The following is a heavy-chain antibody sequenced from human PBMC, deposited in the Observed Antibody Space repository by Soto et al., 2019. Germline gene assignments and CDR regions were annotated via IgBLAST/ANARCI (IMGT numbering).Heavy chain of an antibody. V-gene: IGHV3-33*08. J-gene: IGHJ3*02. CDR1: GIVFSDY. Sequence: GGSLRLSCAASGIVFSDYMSWVRQAPGKGLEWVAVIWYDGSNKYYADSVKGRFTISRDNSKNTLYLQMNSLRAEDTAVYYCARGVFPEEILNDAFDIWGQGTMVTVSS. D-gene: IGHD2-8*01. CDR2: IWYDGSNK. CDR3: ARGVFPEEILNDAFDI.